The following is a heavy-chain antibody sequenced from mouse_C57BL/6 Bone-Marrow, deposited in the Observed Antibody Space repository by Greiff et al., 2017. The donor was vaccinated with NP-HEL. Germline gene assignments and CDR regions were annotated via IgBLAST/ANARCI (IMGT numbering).Heavy chain of an antibody. CDR3: ARGIIYDGYYDWYFDG. V-gene: IGHV1-81*01. D-gene: IGHD2-3*01. J-gene: IGHJ1*03. Sequence: VQLQQSGAELARPGASVKLSCKASGYTFTSYGISWVKQRTGQGLEWIGEIYPRSGNTYYNEKFKGKATLTADKSSSTAYMELRSLTSEDSAVYFCARGIIYDGYYDWYFDGWGTGTTVTVSS. CDR2: IYPRSGNT. CDR1: GYTFTSYG.